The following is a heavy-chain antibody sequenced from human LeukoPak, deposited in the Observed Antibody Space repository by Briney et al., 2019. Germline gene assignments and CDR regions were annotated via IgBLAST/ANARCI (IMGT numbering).Heavy chain of an antibody. J-gene: IGHJ4*02. CDR3: ALRGYSSSWTALDY. CDR1: GFTFSSYW. Sequence: PGGSLRLSCAASGFTFSSYWMSWVRQAPGKGLEWVANIKQDGSEKKYVDSVKGRFTISRDNAKKSLYLQMNSLRIEDTAVYYCALRGYSSSWTALDYWGQGTLVTVSS. V-gene: IGHV3-7*01. CDR2: IKQDGSEK. D-gene: IGHD6-13*01.